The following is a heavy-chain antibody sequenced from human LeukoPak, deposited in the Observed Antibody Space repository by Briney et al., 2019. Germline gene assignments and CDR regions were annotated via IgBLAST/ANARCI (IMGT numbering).Heavy chain of an antibody. CDR2: ISYSGST. D-gene: IGHD6-13*01. CDR1: GVSISSNRYH. J-gene: IGHJ4*02. Sequence: SETLSLTCIVSGVSISSNRYHWGWIRPPPGKGLEWIGSISYSGSTYYNLSLKSRVTISIDTSNNQFFLKLASVAAADTAVYYCARERAAPGHIDYWGQGILVTVSS. CDR3: ARERAAPGHIDY. V-gene: IGHV4-39*02.